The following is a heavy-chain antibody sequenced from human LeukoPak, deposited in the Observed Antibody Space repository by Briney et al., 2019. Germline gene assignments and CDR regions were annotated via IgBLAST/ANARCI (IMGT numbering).Heavy chain of an antibody. CDR2: INHSRST. CDR1: GGPFSGYY. D-gene: IGHD6-13*01. J-gene: IGHJ5*02. V-gene: IGHV4-34*01. CDR3: ARVLAADGNNWFDP. Sequence: MSSETLSLTCAVYGGPFSGYYWSWIRQPPGKGLEWIGEINHSRSTNYNPSLKSRVTISVDTSKNQFSLKLSSVTAADTAVYYCARVLAADGNNWFDPWGQGMLVTVSS.